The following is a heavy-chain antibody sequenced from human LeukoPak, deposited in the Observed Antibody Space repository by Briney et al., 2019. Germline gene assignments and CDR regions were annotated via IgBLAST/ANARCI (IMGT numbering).Heavy chain of an antibody. CDR2: INTNTGNP. Sequence: GASVKVSCKASGYTFTSYAMNWVRQAPGQGLEWMGWINTNTGNPTYAQGFTGRFVFSLDTSVSTAYLQISSLKAEDTAVYYCARVGMWRSEEIDYYYYYYMDVWGKGTTVTVSS. D-gene: IGHD2-21*01. J-gene: IGHJ6*03. V-gene: IGHV7-4-1*02. CDR3: ARVGMWRSEEIDYYYYYYMDV. CDR1: GYTFTSYA.